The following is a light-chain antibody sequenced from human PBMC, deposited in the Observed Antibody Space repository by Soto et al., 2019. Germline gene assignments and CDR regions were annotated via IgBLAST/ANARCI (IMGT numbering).Light chain of an antibody. J-gene: IGKJ1*01. V-gene: IGKV3-20*01. CDR2: GAS. Sequence: EIVLTHSPGTLSLYPWESATLSCRASQSVTSNSLSWYQQKPGQAPRLLIYGASSRASGIPDRFSGSGSGTDFTLTISRLEPEDFAVYYRQQYRSSPWTFGQGTKVDIK. CDR1: QSVTSNS. CDR3: QQYRSSPWT.